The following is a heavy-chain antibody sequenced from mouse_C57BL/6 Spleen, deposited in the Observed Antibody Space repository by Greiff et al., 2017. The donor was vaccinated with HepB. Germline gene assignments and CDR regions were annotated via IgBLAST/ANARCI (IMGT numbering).Heavy chain of an antibody. D-gene: IGHD2-1*01. CDR2: IYPSDSET. Sequence: VQLQQPGAELVRPGSSVKLSCKASGYTFTSYWMDWVKQRPGQGLEWIGNIYPSDSETHYNQKFKDKATLTVDKSSSTAYMQLSSLTSEDSAVYYCASLGNYEAWCAYWGQGTLGTVSA. J-gene: IGHJ3*01. CDR3: ASLGNYEAWCAY. CDR1: GYTFTSYW. V-gene: IGHV1-61*01.